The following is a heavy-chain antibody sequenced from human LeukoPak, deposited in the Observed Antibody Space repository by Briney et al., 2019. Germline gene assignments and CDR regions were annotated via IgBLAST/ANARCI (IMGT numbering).Heavy chain of an antibody. J-gene: IGHJ5*02. CDR2: ISGSGGRT. Sequence: GGSLRLSCAASGFTFSSYAMTWVRQAPGKGLEWVSGISGSGGRTYYADSVKGRFTISRDNSENTLYLQMNSLRAEDTAVYYCAKEKWESGWFGPWGQGTLVTVSS. CDR3: AKEKWESGWFGP. D-gene: IGHD1-26*01. V-gene: IGHV3-23*01. CDR1: GFTFSSYA.